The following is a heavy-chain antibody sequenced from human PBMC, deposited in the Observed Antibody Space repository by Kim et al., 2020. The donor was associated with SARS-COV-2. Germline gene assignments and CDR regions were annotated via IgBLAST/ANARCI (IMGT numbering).Heavy chain of an antibody. CDR2: IYSGGSST. CDR1: GFTFSSYA. V-gene: IGHV3-23*03. CDR3: AKVYGDYVNY. Sequence: GGSLRLSCAASGFTFSSYAMSWVRQAPGKGLEWVSVIYSGGSSTYYADSVKGRFTISRDNSKNTLYLQMNSLRAEDTAVYYCAKVYGDYVNYWGQGTLVTVSS. D-gene: IGHD4-17*01. J-gene: IGHJ4*02.